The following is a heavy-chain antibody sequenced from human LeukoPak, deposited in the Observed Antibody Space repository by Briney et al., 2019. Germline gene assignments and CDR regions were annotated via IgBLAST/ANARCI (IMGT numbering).Heavy chain of an antibody. CDR1: GFTFSSSA. CDR2: ISSSGGST. Sequence: PGGSLRLSCAASGFTFSSSAMSWVRQAPGKGLEWASVISSSGGSTYYADSVKGRFTIFRDNSKNTLYLQMSSLRAEDTAVYYCAKGSRSIAVDNLCDYWGQGTLVTVSS. D-gene: IGHD6-6*01. J-gene: IGHJ4*02. CDR3: AKGSRSIAVDNLCDY. V-gene: IGHV3-23*01.